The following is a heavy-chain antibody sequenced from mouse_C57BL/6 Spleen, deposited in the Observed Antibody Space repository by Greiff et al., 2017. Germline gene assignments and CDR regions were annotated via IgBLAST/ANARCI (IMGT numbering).Heavy chain of an antibody. CDR1: GFSFNTYA. D-gene: IGHD1-1*01. Sequence: EVQVVESGGGLVQPKGSLKLSCAASGFSFNTYAMNWVRQAPGKGLEWVARIRSKSNNYATYYADSVKDRFTISRDDSESMLYLQMNNLKTEDTAMYYCVRQNYGSSYVPTFDYWGQGTTLTVSS. CDR3: VRQNYGSSYVPTFDY. CDR2: IRSKSNNYAT. V-gene: IGHV10-1*01. J-gene: IGHJ2*01.